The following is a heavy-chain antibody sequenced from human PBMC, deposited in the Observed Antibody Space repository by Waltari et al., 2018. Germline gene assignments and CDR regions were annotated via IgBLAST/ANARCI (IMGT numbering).Heavy chain of an antibody. CDR1: GFTFSDHY. J-gene: IGHJ1*01. D-gene: IGHD4-4*01. Sequence: EVQLVESGGGLVQPGGSLRLSCAASGFTFSDHYMDWVRQAPGTGLEWVGRTRNKANSYTTEYAASVKGRFTISRDDAKNSLYLQMNSLRAEDTAVYYCARDVLPYSNYAYFQHWGQGTLVTVSS. V-gene: IGHV3-72*01. CDR2: TRNKANSYTT. CDR3: ARDVLPYSNYAYFQH.